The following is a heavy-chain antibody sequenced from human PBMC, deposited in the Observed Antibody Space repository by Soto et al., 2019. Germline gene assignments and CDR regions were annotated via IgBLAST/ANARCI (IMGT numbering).Heavy chain of an antibody. Sequence: QVQLVQSGAEVKRPESSMKVSCKPSGGTFNNYAINWVRQAPGQGLEWMGAIIPISGTTKYAQKFQGRVTITADKSTSTVYMDLSSLRSEDTAVYHCARWGGLSCSGAVCFKKPFDYWGQGTLVTVSS. D-gene: IGHD2-8*02. J-gene: IGHJ4*02. CDR1: GGTFNNYA. V-gene: IGHV1-69*06. CDR2: IIPISGTT. CDR3: ARWGGLSCSGAVCFKKPFDY.